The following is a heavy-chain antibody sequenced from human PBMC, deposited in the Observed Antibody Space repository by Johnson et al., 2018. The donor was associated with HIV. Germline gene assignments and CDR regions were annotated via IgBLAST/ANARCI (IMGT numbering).Heavy chain of an antibody. CDR2: ISYDGSNK. Sequence: QVQLVESGGGVVQPGRSLRLSCAASGFTFSSYAMHWVRQAPGKGLEWVAVISYDGSNKYYAESVKGRFTISRDISKDTLYLQMNSLRAEDTAVYYCARDTYYYDSSGYLDAFDIWGQGTMVTVSS. CDR3: ARDTYYYDSSGYLDAFDI. CDR1: GFTFSSYA. D-gene: IGHD3-22*01. J-gene: IGHJ3*02. V-gene: IGHV3-30*04.